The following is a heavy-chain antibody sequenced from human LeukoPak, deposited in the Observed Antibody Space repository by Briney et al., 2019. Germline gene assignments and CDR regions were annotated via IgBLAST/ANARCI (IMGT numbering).Heavy chain of an antibody. D-gene: IGHD2-2*01. Sequence: GGSLRLSXAASGFTFSSYAMSWVRQAPGEGLEWVSAISGSGGSTYYADSVKGRFTISRDNSKNTLYLQMNSLRAEDTAVYYCAKGEGIVVVPAAVPNWGQGTLVTVSS. J-gene: IGHJ4*02. CDR3: AKGEGIVVVPAAVPN. CDR2: ISGSGGST. CDR1: GFTFSSYA. V-gene: IGHV3-23*01.